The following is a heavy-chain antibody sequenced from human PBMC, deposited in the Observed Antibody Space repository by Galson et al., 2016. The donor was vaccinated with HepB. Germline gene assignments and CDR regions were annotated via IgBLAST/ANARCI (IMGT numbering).Heavy chain of an antibody. CDR2: IGSAGDT. CDR3: ARVRRQYSSDWQHFDY. D-gene: IGHD6-25*01. Sequence: SLRLSCAASGFRFSIYDMHWVRQGKGKGLEWVAAIGSAGDTYYAGSVKGRFTISRDNSKNTQYLEMNSLRAEDTAVYYCARVRRQYSSDWQHFDYWGQGTLVTVSS. J-gene: IGHJ4*02. CDR1: GFRFSIYD. V-gene: IGHV3-13*01.